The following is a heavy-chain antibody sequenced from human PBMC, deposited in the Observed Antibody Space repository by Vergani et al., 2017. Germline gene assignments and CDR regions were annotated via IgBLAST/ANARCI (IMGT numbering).Heavy chain of an antibody. CDR2: IRSKAYGGTT. J-gene: IGHJ4*02. CDR3: TRVHDYGISRLAPPRDY. D-gene: IGHD4-17*01. V-gene: IGHV3-49*03. Sequence: EVQLVESGGGLVQPGRSLRLSCTASGFTFGDYAMSWFRQAPGKGLEWVGFIRSKAYGGTTEYAASVKGRFTISRDDSKSIAYLQMNSLKTEDTAVYYCTRVHDYGISRLAPPRDYWGQGTLVTVSS. CDR1: GFTFGDYA.